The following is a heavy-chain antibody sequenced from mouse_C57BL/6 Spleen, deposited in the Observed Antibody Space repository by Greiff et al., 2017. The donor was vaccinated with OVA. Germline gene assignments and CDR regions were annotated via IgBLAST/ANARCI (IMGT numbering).Heavy chain of an antibody. D-gene: IGHD3-2*01. Sequence: VKVVESGAELMKPGASVKLSCKASGYTFSGYWMEWVKQRPGQGLEWIGGIFPGSGGTNYNGKFKGKATLTADKSSNTAYMQLSSLPTEDSAISYFARRDNGLRDYIDYWGQGTTLTVSS. CDR2: IFPGSGGT. CDR1: GYTFSGYW. J-gene: IGHJ2*01. CDR3: ARRDNGLRDYIDY. V-gene: IGHV1-9*01.